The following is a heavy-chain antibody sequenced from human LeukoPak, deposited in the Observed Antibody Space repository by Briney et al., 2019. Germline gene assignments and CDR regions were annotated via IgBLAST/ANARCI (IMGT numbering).Heavy chain of an antibody. Sequence: QSRGSLRLSCAVSGFTFSDYWMSWVRQAPGKGLEWVANINRDGSQKYYVDSMEGRFTISRDNAKNSLYLHMSSPTADDTAVYYCARSPATGTVDYWGQGTLVTVSS. J-gene: IGHJ4*02. CDR3: ARSPATGTVDY. V-gene: IGHV3-7*01. D-gene: IGHD6-13*01. CDR1: GFTFSDYW. CDR2: INRDGSQK.